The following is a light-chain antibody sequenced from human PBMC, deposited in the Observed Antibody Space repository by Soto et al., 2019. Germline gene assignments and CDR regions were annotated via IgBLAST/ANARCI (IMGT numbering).Light chain of an antibody. CDR2: GVS. Sequence: ERVLTQSPGSLSLSPGERSTLSCRASQSVSSTFLAWYQQKPGQAPRLLIFGVSNRATGIPDRFSGSGSGTDFTLTISRLEPEDFAVYYCGQFVSAPPRTFGQGTKVDIK. V-gene: IGKV3-20*01. CDR3: GQFVSAPPRT. J-gene: IGKJ1*01. CDR1: QSVSSTF.